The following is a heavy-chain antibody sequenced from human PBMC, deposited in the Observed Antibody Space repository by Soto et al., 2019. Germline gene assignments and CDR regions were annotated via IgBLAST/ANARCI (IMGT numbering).Heavy chain of an antibody. CDR2: INPNSGAT. Sequence: GASVKVSCKASGYTFTGYYMHWVRQAPGQGLEWMGWINPNSGATNYAQKFQAWVTMTRDTSMSTAYMEVSRLRSDDTAVYYCARGLRPDFEVVTPYYGMDVWGQGTTVTVSS. V-gene: IGHV1-2*04. J-gene: IGHJ6*02. CDR3: ARGLRPDFEVVTPYYGMDV. CDR1: GYTFTGYY. D-gene: IGHD3-3*01.